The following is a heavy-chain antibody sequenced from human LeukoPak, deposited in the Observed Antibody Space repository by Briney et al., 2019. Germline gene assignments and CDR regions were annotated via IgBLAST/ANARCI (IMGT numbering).Heavy chain of an antibody. D-gene: IGHD2-2*01. CDR1: GFTFSSYA. CDR2: ISGSGGST. CDR3: AKSDIVVVPAAINYFDY. Sequence: GGSLRLSCAASGFTFSSYAMSCVRQAPGKGLEWVSAISGSGGSTYYADSVKGRFTISRDNSKNTLYLQMNSLRAEDTAVYYCAKSDIVVVPAAINYFDYWGQGTLVTVSS. V-gene: IGHV3-23*01. J-gene: IGHJ4*02.